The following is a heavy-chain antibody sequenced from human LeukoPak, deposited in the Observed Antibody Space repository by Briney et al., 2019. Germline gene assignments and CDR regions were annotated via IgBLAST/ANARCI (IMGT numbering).Heavy chain of an antibody. CDR1: GYTFTSYD. Sequence: GASVKVSCKSSGYTFTSYDINWVRQTTGQGIEWMGWVNPSSGNTGYAQKFQGRVTMTRNTSISTAYMELSSLRSEDTAVYYCATYGYNSGWYSNYRGQGSLVTVSS. D-gene: IGHD6-19*01. CDR3: ATYGYNSGWYSNY. CDR2: VNPSSGNT. V-gene: IGHV1-8*01. J-gene: IGHJ4*02.